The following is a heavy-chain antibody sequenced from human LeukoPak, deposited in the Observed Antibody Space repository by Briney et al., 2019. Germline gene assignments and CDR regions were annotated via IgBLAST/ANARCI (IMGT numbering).Heavy chain of an antibody. Sequence: GGSLRLSCAASGFTFSSYAMHWVRQAPGKGLEWVAVISYDGSNKYYADSVKGRFTISRDNSKNTLYLQMNSLRAEDTAVYYCARDKGAYGDYRPLDYWGQGTLVTVSS. CDR1: GFTFSSYA. CDR2: ISYDGSNK. D-gene: IGHD4-17*01. J-gene: IGHJ4*02. V-gene: IGHV3-30-3*01. CDR3: ARDKGAYGDYRPLDY.